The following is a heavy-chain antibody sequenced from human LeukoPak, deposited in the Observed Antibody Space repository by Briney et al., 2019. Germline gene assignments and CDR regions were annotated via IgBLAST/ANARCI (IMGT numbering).Heavy chain of an antibody. D-gene: IGHD2-21*01. V-gene: IGHV4-59*01. CDR2: IYYNGST. J-gene: IGHJ4*02. CDR3: ASSGAYCGGDCYFDY. Sequence: PSETLSLTCTVSGGSISSYYWSWIRQPPGKGLEWIGYIYYNGSTNYNPSLKSRVTISVDTSKNQFSLKLSSVTAADTAVYYCASSGAYCGGDCYFDYWGQGTLVTVSS. CDR1: GGSISSYY.